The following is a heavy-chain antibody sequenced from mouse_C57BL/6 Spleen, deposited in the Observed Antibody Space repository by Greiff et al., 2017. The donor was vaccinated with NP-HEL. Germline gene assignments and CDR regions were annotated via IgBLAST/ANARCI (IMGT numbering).Heavy chain of an antibody. J-gene: IGHJ4*01. V-gene: IGHV1-72*01. CDR2: IDPNSGGT. D-gene: IGHD2-3*01. CDR1: GYTFTSYW. Sequence: QVQLQQPGAELVKPGASVKLSCKASGYTFTSYWMHWVKQRPGRGLEWIGRIDPNSGGTKYNEKFKSKATLTLDKPTSTANMQLSSKTTRDSAVYYCARDDGYPHYYAMAYWGQGTSVTVSS. CDR3: ARDDGYPHYYAMAY.